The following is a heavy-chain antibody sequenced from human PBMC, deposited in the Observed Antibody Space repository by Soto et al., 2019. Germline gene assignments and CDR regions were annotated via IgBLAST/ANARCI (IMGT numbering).Heavy chain of an antibody. V-gene: IGHV4-59*01. Sequence: SETLSLTCTVSGGSISSYYWSWIRQPPGKGLEWIGYIYYSGSTNYNPSLKSRVTISVDTSKNQFSLKLSSVTAADTAVYYCARSLDPSDFDYWGQGTLVTVSS. J-gene: IGHJ4*02. CDR2: IYYSGST. CDR1: GGSISSYY. CDR3: ARSLDPSDFDY.